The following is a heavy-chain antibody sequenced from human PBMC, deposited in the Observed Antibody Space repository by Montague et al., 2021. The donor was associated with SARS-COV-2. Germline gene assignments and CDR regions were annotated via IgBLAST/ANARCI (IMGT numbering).Heavy chain of an antibody. CDR2: IFSAGDT. CDR1: GHSMSSDRYY. D-gene: IGHD2-15*01. J-gene: IGHJ4*01. Sequence: SETLSLTCSVSGHSMSSDRYYWGWIHQPPGKGLEWITCIFSAGDTYYNPSLKSRVTISLDTSKNQFSLNLDSVTAADTAVYYCARQGLGFCNGGSCFSTLAFWGHGILVTVSS. V-gene: IGHV4-39*01. CDR3: ARQGLGFCNGGSCFSTLAF.